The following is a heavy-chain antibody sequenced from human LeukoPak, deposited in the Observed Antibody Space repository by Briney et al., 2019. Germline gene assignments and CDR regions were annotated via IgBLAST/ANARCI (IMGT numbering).Heavy chain of an antibody. J-gene: IGHJ4*02. CDR3: AKLSDGSGLPYYFDS. D-gene: IGHD3-10*01. Sequence: PGGSLRLSCAASGFTFSSYAMSWVRQAPGKGLEWVSPISGSGFNTFYSDSVKGRFTISRDNPKNTLYLQMNSLRAEDTAIYICAKLSDGSGLPYYFDSWGQGTLVTVS. V-gene: IGHV3-23*01. CDR1: GFTFSSYA. CDR2: ISGSGFNT.